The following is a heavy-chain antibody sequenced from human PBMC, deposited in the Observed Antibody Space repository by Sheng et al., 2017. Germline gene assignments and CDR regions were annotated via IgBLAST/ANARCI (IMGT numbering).Heavy chain of an antibody. CDR2: ISANNGDT. CDR1: GAPFSGFD. J-gene: IGHJ3*02. V-gene: IGHV1-18*01. Sequence: QVQLVQSGAEVKKPGASVKVSCKSSGAPFSGFDISWVRQAPGQGLEWMGWISANNGDTHYAQKVQDRVTLTTDTSTTTAYMELRSLSSDDTAVYYCARKPHQGALDIWGQGTVVTVSS. CDR3: ARKPHQGALDI.